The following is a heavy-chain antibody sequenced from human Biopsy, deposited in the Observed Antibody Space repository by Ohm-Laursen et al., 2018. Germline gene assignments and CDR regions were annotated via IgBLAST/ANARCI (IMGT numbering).Heavy chain of an antibody. CDR3: ARWTPEYDSSRYYLDAFDI. Sequence: GTLSLTCTVSGGSLSSYYWSWIRQPAGEGLEWIGRIYSSGSTNYNPSLKSRVTLSMDTSKRQFSLKLSFVTAADTAVYYCARWTPEYDSSRYYLDAFDIWGQGTKVTVSS. CDR2: IYSSGST. V-gene: IGHV4-4*07. J-gene: IGHJ3*02. D-gene: IGHD3-22*01. CDR1: GGSLSSYY.